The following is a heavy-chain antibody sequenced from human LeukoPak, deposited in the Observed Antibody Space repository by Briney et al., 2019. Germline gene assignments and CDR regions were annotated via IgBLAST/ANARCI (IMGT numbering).Heavy chain of an antibody. CDR1: GFTFSSHW. D-gene: IGHD3-9*01. V-gene: IGHV3-7*01. J-gene: IGHJ6*02. CDR2: IQQDGSDK. CDR3: AKPHFDRRYYYGMDV. Sequence: GGSLRLSCAASGFTFSSHWMSWVRQAPGKGLEWVANIQQDGSDKNYVDSVKGRFTISRDNAKKSLSLQMNSLRAEDTAVYYCAKPHFDRRYYYGMDVWGQGTTVTVSS.